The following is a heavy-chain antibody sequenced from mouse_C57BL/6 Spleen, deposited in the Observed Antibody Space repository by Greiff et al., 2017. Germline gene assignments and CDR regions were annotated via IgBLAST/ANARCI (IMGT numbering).Heavy chain of an antibody. CDR2: IYPSDSET. V-gene: IGHV1-61*01. D-gene: IGHD2-4*01. CDR3: ARYYDYDRAWFAY. J-gene: IGHJ3*01. Sequence: VKLQQPGAELVRPGSSVKLSCKASGYTFTSYWMDWVKQRPGQGLEWIGNIYPSDSETHYNQKFKDKATLTVDKSSSTAYMQLSSLTTEDSAVYYCARYYDYDRAWFAYWGQGTLVTVSA. CDR1: GYTFTSYW.